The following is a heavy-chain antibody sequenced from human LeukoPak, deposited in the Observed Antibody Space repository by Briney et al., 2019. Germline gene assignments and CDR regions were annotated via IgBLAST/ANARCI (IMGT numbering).Heavy chain of an antibody. CDR3: ARADYDTSAYYYTFDY. D-gene: IGHD3-22*01. V-gene: IGHV4-59*01. J-gene: IGHJ4*02. CDR2: IYYRGST. CDR1: GGSINGYY. Sequence: SETLSLTCTVSGGSINGYYWSWIRQPPEKGLEWIGYIYYRGSTNYNPSLKSRVTISVDTSKNQFSLKLSSVTAADTAVYYCARADYDTSAYYYTFDYWGQGTLVTVPS.